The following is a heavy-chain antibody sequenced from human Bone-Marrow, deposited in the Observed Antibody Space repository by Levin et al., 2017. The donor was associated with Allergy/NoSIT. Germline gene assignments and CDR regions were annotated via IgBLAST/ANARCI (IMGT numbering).Heavy chain of an antibody. Sequence: PGGSLRLSCAASGFTFSSYEMNWVRQAPGKGLEWVSYISSSGSTIYYADSVKGRFTISRDNAKNSLYLQMNSLRAEDTAVYYCARVLRYPYGMDGWGQGTTVTVSS. V-gene: IGHV3-48*03. CDR2: ISSSGSTI. CDR1: GFTFSSYE. D-gene: IGHD3-9*01. J-gene: IGHJ6*02. CDR3: ARVLRYPYGMDG.